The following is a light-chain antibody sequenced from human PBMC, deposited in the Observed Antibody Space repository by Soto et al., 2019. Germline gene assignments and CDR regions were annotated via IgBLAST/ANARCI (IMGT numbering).Light chain of an antibody. CDR1: SSDVGDYNF. CDR3: CSYAVIYTYV. Sequence: QSALTQPRSVSGSPGQSVTISCTRTSSDVGDYNFVSWYQQHPGKAPKLMIYDVSKRPSGVPDRFSGSKSGNTASLTISGLQAEDEADYYCCSYAVIYTYVFGTGTKVTVL. CDR2: DVS. J-gene: IGLJ1*01. V-gene: IGLV2-11*01.